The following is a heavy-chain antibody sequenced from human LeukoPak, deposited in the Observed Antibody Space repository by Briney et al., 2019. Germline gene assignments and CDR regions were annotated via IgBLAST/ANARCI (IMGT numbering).Heavy chain of an antibody. J-gene: IGHJ4*02. V-gene: IGHV4-4*02. CDR3: ARVTEDYDILTGYYRGYYFDY. CDR2: IYHSGST. D-gene: IGHD3-9*01. Sequence: SETLSLTCAVSGGSISSSNWWSWVRQPPGKGLEWIGEIYHSGSTNYNPSLKSQVTISVDKSKNQFSLKLSSVTAADTAVYYCARVTEDYDILTGYYRGYYFDYWGQGTLVTVSS. CDR1: GGSISSSNW.